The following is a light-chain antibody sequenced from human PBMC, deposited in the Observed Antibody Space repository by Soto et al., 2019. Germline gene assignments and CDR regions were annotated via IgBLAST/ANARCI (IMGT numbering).Light chain of an antibody. J-gene: IGLJ2*01. CDR1: SGSVSTNNY. V-gene: IGLV8-61*01. CDR3: VLYLGSDKCL. Sequence: QAVVTQEPSFSVSPGETVTLTCGLSSGSVSTNNYPSWYQQTPGQAPRSLIYSTNTRSSGVPDRFSGSILGNKAALTITGVQADDESDYYCVLYLGSDKCLYGGGTKVTVL. CDR2: STN.